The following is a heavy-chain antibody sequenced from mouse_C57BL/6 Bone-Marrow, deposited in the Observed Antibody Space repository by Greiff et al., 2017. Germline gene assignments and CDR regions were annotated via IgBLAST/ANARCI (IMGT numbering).Heavy chain of an antibody. CDR3: ARPIYYGNPLFAY. CDR2: IHPNSGST. J-gene: IGHJ3*01. CDR1: GYTFTSYW. V-gene: IGHV1-64*01. Sequence: QVQLQQPGAELVKPGASVKLSCKASGYTFTSYWMHWVKQRPGQGLEWIGMIHPNSGSTNYNEKFKSKATLTVDKSSSPAYMQLSSLTSEDSAVYYWARPIYYGNPLFAYWGQGTLVTVSA. D-gene: IGHD2-1*01.